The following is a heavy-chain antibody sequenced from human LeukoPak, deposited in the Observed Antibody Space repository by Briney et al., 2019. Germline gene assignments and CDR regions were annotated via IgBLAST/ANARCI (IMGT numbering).Heavy chain of an antibody. CDR2: ISSSGSTI. D-gene: IGHD6-13*01. Sequence: GGSLRLSCAASGFTFSSYSMNWVRQAPGKGLEWVSYISSSGSTIYYADSVKGRFTISRDNAKNSLYLQMNSLRAEDTAVYYCAREEYSSSLFGYWGQGTLVTVSS. J-gene: IGHJ4*02. CDR3: AREEYSSSLFGY. CDR1: GFTFSSYS. V-gene: IGHV3-48*01.